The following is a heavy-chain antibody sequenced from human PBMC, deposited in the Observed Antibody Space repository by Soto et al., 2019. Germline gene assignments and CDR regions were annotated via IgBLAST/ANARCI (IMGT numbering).Heavy chain of an antibody. J-gene: IGHJ4*02. CDR3: ARGVGGISARVY. CDR1: GFTFSSYA. V-gene: IGHV3-30*04. Sequence: GGSLRLSCAASGFTFSSYAMHWVRQAPGKGLEWVAVISYDGSNKYYADSVKGRFTISRDNSKNTLYLQMNSLRAEDTYVYDCARGVGGISARVYWGQGTLVTVSS. CDR2: ISYDGSNK. D-gene: IGHD6-6*01.